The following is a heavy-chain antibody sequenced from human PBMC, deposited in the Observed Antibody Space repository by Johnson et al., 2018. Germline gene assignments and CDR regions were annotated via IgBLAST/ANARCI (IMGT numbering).Heavy chain of an antibody. V-gene: IGHV3-30*18. CDR2: IAFDGSDK. Sequence: VQLVESGGGVVQPGRSRRLSCVASGFNFSTYGFHWVRQAPGKGMEGVALIAFDGSDKYYADSVKGRFTISRANSKNKVYLQMNSLRLEDTAIYYCANAGVHDPDHYHGLDVCGQGTTVAVSS. CDR3: ANAGVHDPDHYHGLDV. J-gene: IGHJ6*02. CDR1: GFNFSTYG. D-gene: IGHD2-8*01.